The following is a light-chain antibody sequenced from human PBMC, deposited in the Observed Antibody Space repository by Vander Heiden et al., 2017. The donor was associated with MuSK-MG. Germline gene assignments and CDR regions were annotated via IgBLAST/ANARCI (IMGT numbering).Light chain of an antibody. J-gene: IGLJ3*02. Sequence: QSVLTKPPSASGPPGQRVTISCSGSSSNVGSNTVYWYQQLPGTAPTLILYSHNQLRSAVHSRFSGSKSGTSASPASIGLQSEDDADYYCAAWDDSLNGWVFGGGTKLTVL. CDR3: AAWDDSLNGWV. CDR2: SHN. CDR1: SSNVGSNT. V-gene: IGLV1-44*01.